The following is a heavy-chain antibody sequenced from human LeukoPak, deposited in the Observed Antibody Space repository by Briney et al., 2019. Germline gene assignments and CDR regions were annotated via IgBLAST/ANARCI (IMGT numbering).Heavy chain of an antibody. CDR3: ARDVNYAFDY. Sequence: ASVKVSCKSSGYSFRRNGISWVRQAPGQGLEWMAWISANSGNTNYAQNFQDRVTPTTDTSTSTAYMELRSLRSDDTAVYYCARDVNYAFDYWGQGTLVTVSS. D-gene: IGHD3-16*01. CDR2: ISANSGNT. CDR1: GYSFRRNG. V-gene: IGHV1-18*01. J-gene: IGHJ4*02.